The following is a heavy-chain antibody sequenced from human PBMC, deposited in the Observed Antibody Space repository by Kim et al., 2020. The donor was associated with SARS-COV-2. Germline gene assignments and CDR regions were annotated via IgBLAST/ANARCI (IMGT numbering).Heavy chain of an antibody. D-gene: IGHD3-22*01. Sequence: GESLKISCKSSGYSFSTYWIAWVRQMPGKGLEWMGIINPRDSDTRYSPSFQGQVTLSVDKSITTAYVQWRSLRASDTAIYYCARQGLSMTLDYWGQGTLV. CDR2: INPRDSDT. V-gene: IGHV5-51*01. J-gene: IGHJ4*02. CDR1: GYSFSTYW. CDR3: ARQGLSMTLDY.